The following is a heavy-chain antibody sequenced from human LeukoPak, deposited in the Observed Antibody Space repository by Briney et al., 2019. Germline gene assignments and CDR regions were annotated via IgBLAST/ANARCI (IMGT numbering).Heavy chain of an antibody. CDR2: ISSSGSTI. CDR3: ASSSGWYRGYYFDY. D-gene: IGHD6-19*01. Sequence: GGSLRLSCAASGFTFSSYEMNWVRQAPGKGLEWVSYISSSGSTIYYADSVKGRSTISRDNAKNSLYLQMNSLRAEDTVVYYCASSSGWYRGYYFDYWGQGTLVTVSS. J-gene: IGHJ4*02. V-gene: IGHV3-48*03. CDR1: GFTFSSYE.